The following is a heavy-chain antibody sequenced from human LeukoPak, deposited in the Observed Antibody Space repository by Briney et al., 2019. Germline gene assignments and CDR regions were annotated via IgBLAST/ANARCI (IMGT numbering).Heavy chain of an antibody. Sequence: GGSLRLSCAASGFTFSLYAMSWVRQAPGKGLEWVSAISGSADSTYYADSVKGRFTTSRDNSRNTLYLQMNSLRAEDTAVYYCAKSFYYESSGYPRGPDYWGQGTLVTVSS. V-gene: IGHV3-23*01. D-gene: IGHD3-22*01. J-gene: IGHJ4*02. CDR2: ISGSADST. CDR1: GFTFSLYA. CDR3: AKSFYYESSGYPRGPDY.